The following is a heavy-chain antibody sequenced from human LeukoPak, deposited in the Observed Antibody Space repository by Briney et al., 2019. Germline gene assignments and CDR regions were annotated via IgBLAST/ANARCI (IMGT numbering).Heavy chain of an antibody. D-gene: IGHD1-1*01. V-gene: IGHV1-46*01. J-gene: IGHJ4*02. CDR2: INPSGGST. Sequence: ASVKVSFTASGYTFTSYYMHWVRQAPGQGLEWMGIINPSGGSTSYAQKFQGRVTMTRDTSTGTVYMELSSLRSEDTAVYYCASNVQTGTQNYWGQGTLVTVSS. CDR3: ASNVQTGTQNY. CDR1: GYTFTSYY.